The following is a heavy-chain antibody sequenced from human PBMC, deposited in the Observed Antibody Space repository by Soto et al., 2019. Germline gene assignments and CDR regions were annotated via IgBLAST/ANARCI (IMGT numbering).Heavy chain of an antibody. V-gene: IGHV4-39*01. J-gene: IGHJ5*02. Sequence: QLQLQESGPGLVKPSETLSLTCTVSGGSISSSSYYWGWIRQPPGKGLEWIGSIYYSGSTYYNPSLKSRVTISVDTSKNQFSLKLSSVTAADTAVYYCARPHYDILTGYYWFDPWGQGTLVTVSS. CDR2: IYYSGST. CDR1: GGSISSSSYY. CDR3: ARPHYDILTGYYWFDP. D-gene: IGHD3-9*01.